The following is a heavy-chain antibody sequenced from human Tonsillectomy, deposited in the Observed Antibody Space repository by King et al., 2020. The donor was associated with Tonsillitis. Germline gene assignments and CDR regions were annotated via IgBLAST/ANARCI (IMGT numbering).Heavy chain of an antibody. V-gene: IGHV1-2*07. J-gene: IGHJ6*02. Sequence: QLVQSGAEVKKPGASVKVSCKASGYSFTGYYIHWVRQAPGQGLEWMGWINPNSDDTSYAHKFQGRVTMTRATSISTAYMELSRLGSDDTAVYYCARRPYDSGGYSVFYYHYGMDVWGQGTTVTVSS. CDR3: ARRPYDSGGYSVFYYHYGMDV. D-gene: IGHD3-22*01. CDR1: GYSFTGYY. CDR2: INPNSDDT.